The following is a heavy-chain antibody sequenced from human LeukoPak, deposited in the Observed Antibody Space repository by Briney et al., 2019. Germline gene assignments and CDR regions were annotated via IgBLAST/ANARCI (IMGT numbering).Heavy chain of an antibody. CDR3: ARERSFSSYYDFWSGSYNWFDP. CDR1: GGTFSSYA. CDR2: IIPIFGTA. Sequence: SVKVSCKASGGTFSSYAISWVRQAPGQGLEWMGGIIPIFGTANYAQKFQGRVTITADESTSTAYMELSSLRSEDTAVYYCARERSFSSYYDFWSGSYNWFDPWGQGTLVTVSS. J-gene: IGHJ5*02. D-gene: IGHD3-3*01. V-gene: IGHV1-69*13.